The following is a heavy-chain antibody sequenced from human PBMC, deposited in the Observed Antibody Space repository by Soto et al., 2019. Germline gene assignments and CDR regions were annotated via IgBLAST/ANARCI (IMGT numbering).Heavy chain of an antibody. Sequence: GGSLRLSWAASGFTFTRYSMNWVRQAPGKGLEWVSSISRTTNYIYYADSMKGRFTVSRDNAKNSVYLDMNSLSAEDTAVYYCARESEDLTSNFDYWGQGTLVTVSS. J-gene: IGHJ4*02. CDR1: GFTFTRYS. CDR2: ISRTTNYI. CDR3: ARESEDLTSNFDY. V-gene: IGHV3-21*01.